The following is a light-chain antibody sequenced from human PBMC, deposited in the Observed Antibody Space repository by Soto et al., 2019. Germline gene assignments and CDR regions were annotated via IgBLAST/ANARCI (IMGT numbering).Light chain of an antibody. CDR3: QQYGSSGT. CDR2: GAS. J-gene: IGKJ5*01. CDR1: QSVSNNY. Sequence: EIVLTQSPGTLSLSPGERATLSCRASQSVSNNYLAWYQKNPGQAPRLLIYGASNRATGIPDRFSGSGSGTDFTLTISRLEPEDFAVYYCQQYGSSGTFGQGTRLEIK. V-gene: IGKV3-20*01.